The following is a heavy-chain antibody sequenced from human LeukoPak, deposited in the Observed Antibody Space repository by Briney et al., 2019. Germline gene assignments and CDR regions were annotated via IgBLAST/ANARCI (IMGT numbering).Heavy chain of an antibody. CDR2: IYYSGST. CDR1: GGSISSYY. CDR3: ARGYSSGWYSYYYYGMDV. J-gene: IGHJ6*02. D-gene: IGHD6-19*01. V-gene: IGHV4-59*01. Sequence: SETLSLTCTVSGGSISSYYWSWIRQPPGKGLEWIGYIYYSGSTNYNPSLKSRATISVDTSKNQFSLKLSSVTAADTAVYYCARGYSSGWYSYYYYGMDVWGQGTTVTVSS.